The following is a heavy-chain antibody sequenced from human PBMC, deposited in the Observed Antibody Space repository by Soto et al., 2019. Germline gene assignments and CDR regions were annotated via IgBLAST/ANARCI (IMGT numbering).Heavy chain of an antibody. CDR3: ARSPNYYYYGFDV. J-gene: IGHJ6*02. D-gene: IGHD3-10*01. CDR2: ICYSGST. V-gene: IGHV4-61*08. Sequence: SETLSLTCTVSGGSVSSGDYFWSWLRQSPGKRLEWIAYICYSGSTNYNPSLKSRATISVDTSKSQVSLTLTSMTAADAALYYCARSPNYYYYGFDVWGQGTAVTVSS. CDR1: GGSVSSGDYF.